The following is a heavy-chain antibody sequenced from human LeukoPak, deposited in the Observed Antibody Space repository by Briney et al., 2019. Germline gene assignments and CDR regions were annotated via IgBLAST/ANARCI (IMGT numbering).Heavy chain of an antibody. V-gene: IGHV2-5*02. Sequence: SGPTLVNPTETLTLTCTFSGFSLTTSAVGVAWIRQPPGKALEWLALIYWDDDKHYSPTLKSRLTITKDTSKNQVVLTMTNVDPVDTATYYCARNLVTAVDYWGQGTLVTVSS. CDR1: GFSLTTSAVG. J-gene: IGHJ4*02. CDR3: ARNLVTAVDY. CDR2: IYWDDDK. D-gene: IGHD2-21*02.